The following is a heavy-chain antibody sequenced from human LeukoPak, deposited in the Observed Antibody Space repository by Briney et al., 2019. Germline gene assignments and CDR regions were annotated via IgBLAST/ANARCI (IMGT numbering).Heavy chain of an antibody. Sequence: SETLSLTCAVSGGSINSHYWGWIRQPPGKGLQWIGDIYYTGKNNYNPSLKSRVTISLDTSKDHLSLNLTSVVAADTAIYYCVRRDTGWNYFDYWGQGILVTVSS. V-gene: IGHV4-59*08. J-gene: IGHJ4*02. CDR2: IYYTGKN. CDR3: VRRDTGWNYFDY. CDR1: GGSINSHY. D-gene: IGHD6-19*01.